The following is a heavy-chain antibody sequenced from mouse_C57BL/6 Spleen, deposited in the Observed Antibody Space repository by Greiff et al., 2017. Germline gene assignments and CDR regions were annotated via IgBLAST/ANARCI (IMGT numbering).Heavy chain of an antibody. J-gene: IGHJ4*01. CDR1: GFTFSDYY. D-gene: IGHD1-1*01. Sequence: EVNLVESGGGLVQPGGSLKLSCAASGFTFSDYYMYWVRQTPEKRLEWVAYISNGGGSTYYPDTVKGRFTISRDNAKNTLYLHMSRLKSEDTAMYYWARLASYYYGSSYGAMDYWGQGTSVIVSS. CDR2: ISNGGGST. CDR3: ARLASYYYGSSYGAMDY. V-gene: IGHV5-12*01.